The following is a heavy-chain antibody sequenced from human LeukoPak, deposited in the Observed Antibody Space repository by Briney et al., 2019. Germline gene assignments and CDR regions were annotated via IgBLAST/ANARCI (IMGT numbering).Heavy chain of an antibody. V-gene: IGHV3-21*06. CDR3: ATTYSSSSGMDV. J-gene: IGHJ6*02. Sequence: DSLKGRFTISRDNAKNSLSLQMNSLRAEDTAVYYRATTYSSSSGMDVWGQGTTVTVSS. D-gene: IGHD6-6*01.